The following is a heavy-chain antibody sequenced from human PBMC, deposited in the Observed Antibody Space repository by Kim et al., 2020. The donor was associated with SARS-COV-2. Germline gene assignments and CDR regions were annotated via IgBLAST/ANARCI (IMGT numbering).Heavy chain of an antibody. CDR3: TTKNY. J-gene: IGHJ4*02. CDR1: GFTISSSW. V-gene: IGHV3-7*01. CDR2: INRDGSGQ. Sequence: GGSLRLSCSASGFTISSSWMTWVRQAPGKGLEWVGNINRDGSGQNYVGSVRGRFTISGDNTKNSLYLQMESLRAEDTAVYYCTTKNYWGQGTLVTVSS.